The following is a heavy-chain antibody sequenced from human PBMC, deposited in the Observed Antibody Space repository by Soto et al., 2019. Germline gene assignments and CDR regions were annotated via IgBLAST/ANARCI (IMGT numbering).Heavy chain of an antibody. J-gene: IGHJ4*02. CDR2: INHTGHN. CDR1: GGSFNDYY. V-gene: IGHV4-34*01. D-gene: IGHD3-10*01. CDR3: ARSGHLFDS. Sequence: QVQLQQWGAGLLKPSETLSLTCAVYGGSFNDYYWSWIRQPPGKGLEWIGEINHTGHNNYNPSLKSRVTISVDTSKNQFSLKLSSVIAADTAVYYCARSGHLFDSWGQGILVTVSS.